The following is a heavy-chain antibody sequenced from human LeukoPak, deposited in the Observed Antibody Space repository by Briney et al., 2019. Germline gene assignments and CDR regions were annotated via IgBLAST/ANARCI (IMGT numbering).Heavy chain of an antibody. V-gene: IGHV3-23*01. J-gene: IGHJ4*02. CDR3: AKEIGYCSTTSCAAFHY. D-gene: IGHD2-2*01. CDR2: IRGSGGST. CDR1: GFTFNNYA. Sequence: PGGFLRLFCAASGFTFNNYAMNWVRQAPGKGLEWVSAIRGSGGSTYYADSVKGRFTISRDNSKNTLYLQMNSLRAEDTAVYYCAKEIGYCSTTSCAAFHYWGQGTLATVSS.